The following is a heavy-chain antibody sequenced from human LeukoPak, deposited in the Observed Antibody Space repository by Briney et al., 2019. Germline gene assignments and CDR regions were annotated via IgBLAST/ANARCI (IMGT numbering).Heavy chain of an antibody. CDR3: ATRRSTVWWLIDY. Sequence: SETLSLTCTVSGGSISSGDYYWSWIRQPPGKGLEWIGYIYYSGSTYYNPSLKSRVTISVDTSKNQFSLKLGSVTAADTAVYYCATRRSTVWWLIDYWGQGTLVTVSS. D-gene: IGHD5-12*01. CDR1: GGSISSGDYY. CDR2: IYYSGST. J-gene: IGHJ4*02. V-gene: IGHV4-30-4*08.